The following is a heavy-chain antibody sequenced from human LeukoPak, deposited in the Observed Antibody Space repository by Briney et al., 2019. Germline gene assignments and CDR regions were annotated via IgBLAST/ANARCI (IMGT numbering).Heavy chain of an antibody. D-gene: IGHD5-24*01. CDR1: GYSISSGYY. Sequence: SETLSLTCTVSGYSISSGYYWGWIRQPPGKGLEWIGSIYHSGSTYYNPSLKSRVTISVDTSKNQFSLKLSSVTAADTAVYYCARGPRDGYMRGMEYYFDYWGQGTLVTVSS. CDR2: IYHSGST. V-gene: IGHV4-38-2*02. J-gene: IGHJ4*02. CDR3: ARGPRDGYMRGMEYYFDY.